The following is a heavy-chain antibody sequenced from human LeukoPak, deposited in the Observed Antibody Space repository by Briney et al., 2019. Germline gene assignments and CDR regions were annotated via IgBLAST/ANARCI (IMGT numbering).Heavy chain of an antibody. CDR3: AREGLNMVRGVIPKEAWGWFDP. CDR2: IYSSGST. CDR1: GGSISSGSYY. D-gene: IGHD3-10*01. J-gene: IGHJ5*02. Sequence: SETLSLTCTVSGGSISSGSYYWNWIRQPAGKGLEWIGRIYSSGSTNYNPSLKSRVTISVDTSKNQFSLKLSSVTAADTAVYYCAREGLNMVRGVIPKEAWGWFDPWGQGTLVTVSS. V-gene: IGHV4-61*02.